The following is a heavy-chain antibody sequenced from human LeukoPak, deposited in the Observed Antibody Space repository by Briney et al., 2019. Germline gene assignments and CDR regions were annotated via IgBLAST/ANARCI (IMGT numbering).Heavy chain of an antibody. CDR3: ANWWDDYSNYIFDY. D-gene: IGHD4-11*01. V-gene: IGHV3-11*01. Sequence: AGGSLRLSCAASGFTFSDYYMSWIRQAPGRGLEWVSYISSSGSTIYYADSVKGRFTISRDNSKNTLYLQMNSLRAEDTAVYYCANWWDDYSNYIFDYWGQGTLVTVSS. J-gene: IGHJ4*02. CDR1: GFTFSDYY. CDR2: ISSSGSTI.